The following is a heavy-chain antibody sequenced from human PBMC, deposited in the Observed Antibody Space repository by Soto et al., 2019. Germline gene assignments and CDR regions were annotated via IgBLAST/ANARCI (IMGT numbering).Heavy chain of an antibody. Sequence: GGSLRLSCSASAFTFSSYAMHWVRQAPGKGLQYVSAISSNGGSTYHADSVKGRFSISRDNSKNTLYLQMSNLRAEDTAVYYCVKDVRPTWVQYNSDYFGFDYWGQGTLVTVSS. D-gene: IGHD4-4*01. CDR1: AFTFSSYA. CDR3: VKDVRPTWVQYNSDYFGFDY. J-gene: IGHJ4*02. V-gene: IGHV3-64D*08. CDR2: ISSNGGST.